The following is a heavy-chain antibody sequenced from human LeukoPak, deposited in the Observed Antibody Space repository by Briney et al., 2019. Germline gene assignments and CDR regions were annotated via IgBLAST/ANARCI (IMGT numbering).Heavy chain of an antibody. CDR2: ISAYNGNT. CDR1: GYTFTSYG. V-gene: IGHV1-18*01. CDR3: ARVSLVGATGGLDY. Sequence: EASVKVSCKASGYTFTSYGISWVRQAPGQGLEWMGWISAYNGNTNYAQKLQGRVTMTTDTSMSTAYMELRSLRSDDTAVYYCARVSLVGATGGLDYWGQGTLVTVSS. J-gene: IGHJ4*02. D-gene: IGHD1-26*01.